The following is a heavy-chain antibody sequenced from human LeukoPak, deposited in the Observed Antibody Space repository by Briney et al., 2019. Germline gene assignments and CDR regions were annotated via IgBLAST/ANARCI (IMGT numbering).Heavy chain of an antibody. CDR1: GYTLTSYG. V-gene: IGHV1-18*01. D-gene: IGHD2-15*01. Sequence: VASVKVSCKASGYTLTSYGISWVRQAPGQGLEWMGWISGYNGNTNYAQNFQGRVTMTTDTSTSTAYMELRTLRSDDTAVYYCARDDICSGGSCHSGWFDSWGQGTLVTVSS. CDR2: ISGYNGNT. CDR3: ARDDICSGGSCHSGWFDS. J-gene: IGHJ5*01.